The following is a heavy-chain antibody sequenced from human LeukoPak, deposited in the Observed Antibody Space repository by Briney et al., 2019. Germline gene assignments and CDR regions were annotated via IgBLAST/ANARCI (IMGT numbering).Heavy chain of an antibody. Sequence: PGVSLRLSCAASGFTFDDYAMHWVRQAPGQGLEWVFLISWGGGSTYYADSVKGRFTISTDNSKNSLYLQMNSLRAEDTALYYCAKGLRGSGWSLSDYWGQGTLVTVSS. J-gene: IGHJ4*02. V-gene: IGHV3-43D*03. CDR2: ISWGGGST. CDR3: AKGLRGSGWSLSDY. CDR1: GFTFDDYA. D-gene: IGHD6-19*01.